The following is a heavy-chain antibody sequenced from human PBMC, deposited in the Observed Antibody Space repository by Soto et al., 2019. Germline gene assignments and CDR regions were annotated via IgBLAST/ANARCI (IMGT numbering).Heavy chain of an antibody. V-gene: IGHV3-74*01. CDR1: GFTFDYYW. CDR2: IHSDGTST. CDR3: ARGDRGAFDL. Sequence: EVQLVESGGGLVQPGGSLRLSCEASGFTFDYYWMHWVGQAQGKGLVWVSRIHSDGTSTTYADSVKGRFTISRDNAKNTLSLQMNSLRAEDTAVYYCARGDRGAFDLWGQGTVVTVSS. D-gene: IGHD1-26*01. J-gene: IGHJ3*01.